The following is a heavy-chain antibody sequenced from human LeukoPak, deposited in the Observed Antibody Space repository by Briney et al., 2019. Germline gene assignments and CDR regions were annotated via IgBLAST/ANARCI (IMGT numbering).Heavy chain of an antibody. CDR1: GFTFSSYD. D-gene: IGHD2-15*01. J-gene: IGHJ6*03. CDR3: AKRGGTESFYYYYYMDV. CDR2: ICRSGGTT. V-gene: IGHV3-23*01. Sequence: GGSLRLSCAASGFTFSSYDMTWVRQTPGKGLGWVALICRSGGTTYYADSVKGRFTISKNNSKNTLYQQINSLRAEDTAEYYCAKRGGTESFYYYYYMDVWGKGTTVTVPS.